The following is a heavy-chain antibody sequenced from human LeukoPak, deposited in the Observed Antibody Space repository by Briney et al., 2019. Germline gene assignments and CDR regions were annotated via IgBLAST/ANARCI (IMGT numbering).Heavy chain of an antibody. J-gene: IGHJ4*02. Sequence: PGRSLRLSCAASGFTFSSYGMHWVRQAPGKGLEWVAVISYDGSNKYYADSVKGRFTISRDNSKNTLYLQMNSLRAEDTAVYYCAKGYITYYYDSSGYYFDYWGQGTLVTVSS. CDR3: AKGYITYYYDSSGYYFDY. V-gene: IGHV3-30*18. CDR1: GFTFSSYG. CDR2: ISYDGSNK. D-gene: IGHD3-22*01.